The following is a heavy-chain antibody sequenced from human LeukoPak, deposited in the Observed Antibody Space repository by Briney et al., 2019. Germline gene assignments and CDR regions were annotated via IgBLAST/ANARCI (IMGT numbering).Heavy chain of an antibody. CDR3: ARARAESGSYYIVDYFDY. CDR1: GGSISSYY. Sequence: SETLSLTCTVSGGSISSYYWSWIRQPPGKGLEWIGRIYTSGSTNYNPSLKSRVTMSVDTSKNQFSLKLSSVTAADTAVYYCARARAESGSYYIVDYFDYWGQGTLVTVSS. V-gene: IGHV4-4*07. CDR2: IYTSGST. D-gene: IGHD1-26*01. J-gene: IGHJ4*02.